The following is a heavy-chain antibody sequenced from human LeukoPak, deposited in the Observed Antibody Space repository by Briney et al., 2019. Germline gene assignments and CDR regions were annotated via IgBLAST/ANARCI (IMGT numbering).Heavy chain of an antibody. CDR3: ARDGGYNGYLSY. D-gene: IGHD5-12*01. CDR1: GGSISSSNW. Sequence: SETLSLTCAVSGGSISSSNWWSWVRQPPGKGLEWIGEIYHSGSTNYNPSLKSRVTISVDKSKNQFSLKLRSVTAADTAVYYCARDGGYNGYLSYWGQGTLVTVSS. V-gene: IGHV4-4*02. J-gene: IGHJ4*02. CDR2: IYHSGST.